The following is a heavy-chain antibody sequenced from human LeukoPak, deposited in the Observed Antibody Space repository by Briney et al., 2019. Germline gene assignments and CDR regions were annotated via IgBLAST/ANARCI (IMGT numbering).Heavy chain of an antibody. Sequence: PGGSLRLSCAASGFTFSSYGMHWVRQAPGKGLEWVAVIWYGGSNKYYADSVKGRFTISRDNSKNTLYLQMNSLRAEDTAVYYCAKDSYYDSSGALGYWGQGTLVTVSS. CDR3: AKDSYYDSSGALGY. CDR1: GFTFSSYG. D-gene: IGHD3-22*01. V-gene: IGHV3-30*02. CDR2: IWYGGSNK. J-gene: IGHJ4*02.